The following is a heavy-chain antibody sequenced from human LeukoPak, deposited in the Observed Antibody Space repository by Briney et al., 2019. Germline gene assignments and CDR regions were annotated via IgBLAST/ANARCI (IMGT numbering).Heavy chain of an antibody. J-gene: IGHJ4*02. Sequence: GGSLRLSCAASGFTFSNYWMSWVRQAPGKGLEWVSLIYSGGTTYYADSVKGRFTISRDGSKNTLYLQMNSLRVEDTAVYYCARDPPAVTANTYGWGQGTLVTVSS. V-gene: IGHV3-66*01. D-gene: IGHD5-18*01. CDR2: IYSGGTT. CDR3: ARDPPAVTANTYG. CDR1: GFTFSNYW.